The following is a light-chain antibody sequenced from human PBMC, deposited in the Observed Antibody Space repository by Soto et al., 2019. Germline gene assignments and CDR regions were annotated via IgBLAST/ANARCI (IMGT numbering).Light chain of an antibody. J-gene: IGKJ1*01. CDR2: GAS. CDR1: QSVSSNY. CDR3: QQYGSSVWT. Sequence: EIVLTQSPGTLSLSPGERATLSCRASQSVSSNYLAWYQQKPGQAPRLLIYGASSRATGIPDRFSGSGSGTDFTLTISRLAHEDAAVYYCQQYGSSVWTFGQGTKVEI. V-gene: IGKV3-20*01.